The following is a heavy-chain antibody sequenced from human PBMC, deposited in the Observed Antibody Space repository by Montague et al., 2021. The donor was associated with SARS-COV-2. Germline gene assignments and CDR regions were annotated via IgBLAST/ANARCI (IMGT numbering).Heavy chain of an antibody. Sequence: TLSLTCTVSGGSISSGGYYWSWIRQPAGKGLEWIGRISISGSTNYXXXLKSRVTISVDTSKNQFSLKLSSVTAADTAVYYCARDIAVARLFDYWGQGTLVTVSS. CDR1: GGSISSGGYY. V-gene: IGHV4-61*02. CDR2: ISISGST. D-gene: IGHD6-19*01. CDR3: ARDIAVARLFDY. J-gene: IGHJ4*02.